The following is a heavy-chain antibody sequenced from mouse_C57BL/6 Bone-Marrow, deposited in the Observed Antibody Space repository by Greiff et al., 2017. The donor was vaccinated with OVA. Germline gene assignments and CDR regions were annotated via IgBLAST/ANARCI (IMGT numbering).Heavy chain of an antibody. Sequence: QVQLQQSGAELVKPGASVKMSCKASGYTFTTYPIEWMKQNHGQSLEWIGNFHPYNDDTKYNEKFKGKATLTVEKSSSTVYLELSRLTSDDSAVYDCARQSHYAHWYFDVWGTGTTVTVSS. CDR1: GYTFTTYP. CDR2: FHPYNDDT. J-gene: IGHJ1*03. V-gene: IGHV1-47*01. D-gene: IGHD2-5*01. CDR3: ARQSHYAHWYFDV.